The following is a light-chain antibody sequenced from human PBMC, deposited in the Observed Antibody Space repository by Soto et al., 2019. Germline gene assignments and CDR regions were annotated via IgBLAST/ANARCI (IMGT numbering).Light chain of an antibody. Sequence: QSALTQPASVSGSPGQSVTISCTGASSDVGGYDYVSWYQQHPGKAPKLILYEVNNRPSGVSTHFSGSKSGNTASLIISGLQADDEADYYCSSYSTTSTLVFGSGTKLTVL. J-gene: IGLJ1*01. V-gene: IGLV2-14*01. CDR3: SSYSTTSTLV. CDR1: SSDVGGYDY. CDR2: EVN.